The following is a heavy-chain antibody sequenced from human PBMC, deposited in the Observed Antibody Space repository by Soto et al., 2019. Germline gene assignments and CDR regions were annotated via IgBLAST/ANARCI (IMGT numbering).Heavy chain of an antibody. CDR1: GGSIGGYY. CDR2: SHHSGIT. CDR3: ARARWRDIVVVPAAIDYYYYGMDV. D-gene: IGHD2-2*01. V-gene: IGHV4-59*01. J-gene: IGHJ6*02. Sequence: PSETLSLTCTVSGGSIGGYYWSWVRQPPGKGLEWIGYSHHSGITNFNSSLKSRVTISIDTSNNQFSVNLRSVTAADTAVYYCARARWRDIVVVPAAIDYYYYGMDVWGQGTTVTVSS.